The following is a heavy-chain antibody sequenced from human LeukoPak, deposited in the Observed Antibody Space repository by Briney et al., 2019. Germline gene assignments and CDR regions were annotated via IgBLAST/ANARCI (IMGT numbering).Heavy chain of an antibody. D-gene: IGHD5-18*01. CDR3: ARSSWIQQSSDF. CDR2: INTNTGNP. Sequence: ASVKVSCKASGYSFTTFAMNWMRQAPGQGLEWIGWINTNTGNPTYAQDFTGRFVFSLDTSVTTTFLEISSLKAEDTAIYYCARSSWIQQSSDFWGQGTLVTVSS. CDR1: GYSFTTFA. J-gene: IGHJ4*02. V-gene: IGHV7-4-1*02.